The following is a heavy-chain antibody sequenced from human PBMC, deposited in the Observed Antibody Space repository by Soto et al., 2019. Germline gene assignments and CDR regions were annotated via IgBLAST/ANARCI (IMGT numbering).Heavy chain of an antibody. D-gene: IGHD5-12*01. CDR1: GFMFSNYN. Sequence: EVQLVESGGGLVKPGGSRRLSCAASGFMFSNYNMNWVRQAPGKGLEWVSSISSSSSFIYYADSLKGRFTISRDNAKNSLYLQMNSLSAEDTAVYYCAREGGDSGYALGDAFDIWGQGTMVTVSS. CDR3: AREGGDSGYALGDAFDI. J-gene: IGHJ3*02. CDR2: ISSSSSFI. V-gene: IGHV3-21*06.